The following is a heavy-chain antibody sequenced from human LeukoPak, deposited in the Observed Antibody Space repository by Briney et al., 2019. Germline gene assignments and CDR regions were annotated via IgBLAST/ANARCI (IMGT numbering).Heavy chain of an antibody. CDR3: VREARGYHYTYFDY. Sequence: QPGGSLGLSCTASGFTLGSHDMHWVRQIPGQGLEWVAAVSSGFHAFFADSVQGRFTVSREDARNSLYLQMNSLRAGDTAVYYCVREARGYHYTYFDYWGQGTLVTVSS. CDR1: GFTLGSHD. J-gene: IGHJ4*02. D-gene: IGHD5-18*01. CDR2: VSSGFHA. V-gene: IGHV3-13*01.